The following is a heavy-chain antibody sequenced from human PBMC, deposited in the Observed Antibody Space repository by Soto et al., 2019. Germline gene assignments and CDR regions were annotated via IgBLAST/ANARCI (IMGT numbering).Heavy chain of an antibody. CDR3: ATLARDITMVRGVIINPPFDY. D-gene: IGHD3-10*01. V-gene: IGHV1-69*02. Sequence: SVKVSCKASGGAFSSYTISWVRQAPGQGLEWMGRIIPILGIANYAQKFQGRVTITADKSTSTAYMELSSLRSEDTAVYYCATLARDITMVRGVIINPPFDYWSQGTLVTVS. CDR1: GGAFSSYT. J-gene: IGHJ4*02. CDR2: IIPILGIA.